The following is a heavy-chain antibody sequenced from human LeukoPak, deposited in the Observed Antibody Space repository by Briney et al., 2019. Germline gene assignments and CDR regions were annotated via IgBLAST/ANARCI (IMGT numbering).Heavy chain of an antibody. CDR1: GFTFSSYA. D-gene: IGHD3-10*01. V-gene: IGHV3-30-3*01. CDR2: ISYDGSNK. CDR3: ARDFYGSGSYYLD. Sequence: PGGSLRLSCAASGFTFSSYAMHWVRQAPGKGLEWVAVISYDGSNKYYADSVKGRFTISRDNSKNTLYLQMNSLRAEDTAVYYCARDFYGSGSYYLDWGQGTLVTVAS. J-gene: IGHJ4*02.